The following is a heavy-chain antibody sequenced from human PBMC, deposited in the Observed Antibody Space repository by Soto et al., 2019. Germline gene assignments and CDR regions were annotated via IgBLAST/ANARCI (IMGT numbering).Heavy chain of an antibody. V-gene: IGHV3-30-3*01. J-gene: IGHJ4*02. CDR2: ISYDGSNK. D-gene: IGHD2-15*01. CDR3: ARDSSGGSGQSDY. Sequence: PGGSLRLSCAASGFTFSSYAMHWVRQAPGKGLEWVAVISYDGSNKYYADSVKGRFTISRDNSKNTLYLQMNSLRAEDTAVYYCARDSSGGSGQSDYWGQGTLVTVSS. CDR1: GFTFSSYA.